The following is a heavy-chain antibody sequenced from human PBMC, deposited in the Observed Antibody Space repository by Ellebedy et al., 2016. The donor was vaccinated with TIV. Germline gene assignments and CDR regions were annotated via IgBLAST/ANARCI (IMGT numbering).Heavy chain of an antibody. CDR2: INSDGSVT. CDR1: GFTFSSHW. Sequence: GESLKISXAASGFTFSSHWIHWVRQAPGKGLVWVARINSDGSVTGYADYVKGRFTISRDNTKNTLYLQLNSLRAEDTAVYYCGSVFEIWGQGTMVTVSS. D-gene: IGHD3-10*01. V-gene: IGHV3-74*01. CDR3: GSVFEI. J-gene: IGHJ3*02.